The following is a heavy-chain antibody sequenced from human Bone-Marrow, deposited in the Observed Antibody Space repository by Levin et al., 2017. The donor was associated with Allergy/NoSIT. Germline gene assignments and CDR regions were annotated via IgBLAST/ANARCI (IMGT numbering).Heavy chain of an antibody. V-gene: IGHV1-69*06. D-gene: IGHD2-2*01. CDR2: ITPIYGTT. CDR1: GGTFNSHG. J-gene: IGHJ3*02. Sequence: SVKVSCKTSGGTFNSHGITWVRQAPGQGLEWMGGITPIYGTTNSAQRFQGRVTFTADKSTNTAYMELSSLRSEDSAIYYCARDVGDCASTNCFSAFDIWGPGTLVTVS. CDR3: ARDVGDCASTNCFSAFDI.